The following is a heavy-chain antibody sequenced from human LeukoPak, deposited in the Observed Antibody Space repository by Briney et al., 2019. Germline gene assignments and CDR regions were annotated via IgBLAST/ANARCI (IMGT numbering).Heavy chain of an antibody. J-gene: IGHJ2*01. CDR2: MSGKT. V-gene: IGHV3-23*01. CDR1: GFTFSTYA. Sequence: AGGSLRLSCAASGFTFSTYAMSWVRQAPGKGLEWVSTMSGKTYYADSVKGRFTISRDNSKSTLYLQMNSLRAEDTAIYYCAKYEGAVTTNWYFDVWGRGTLVTASS. CDR3: AKYEGAVTTNWYFDV. D-gene: IGHD4-17*01.